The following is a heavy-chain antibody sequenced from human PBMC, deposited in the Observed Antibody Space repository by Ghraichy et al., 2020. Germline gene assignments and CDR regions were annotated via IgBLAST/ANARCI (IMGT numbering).Heavy chain of an antibody. CDR1: GFTFSSYG. Sequence: GGSLRLSCAASGFTFSSYGMNWVRQALGKGLEWVSFIDSSSSYIYYADSVKGRFTISRDNAKNSLSLQMNSLRADDTAVYYCARDPGYCSGGRCFPDAFDIWGQGTMVTVSS. CDR3: ARDPGYCSGGRCFPDAFDI. D-gene: IGHD2-15*01. J-gene: IGHJ3*02. CDR2: IDSSSSYI. V-gene: IGHV3-21*01.